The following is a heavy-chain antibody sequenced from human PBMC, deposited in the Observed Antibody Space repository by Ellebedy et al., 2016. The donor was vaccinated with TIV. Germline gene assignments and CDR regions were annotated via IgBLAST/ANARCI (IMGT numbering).Heavy chain of an antibody. Sequence: ASVKVSCKTSGFTFSSHYMHWVRQAPGQGLEWVGQINPSGDVTKYAQRFHGRVAITRDTSTSTVYMELSSLRSEDTAVYHCARDSGDYGPDYWGQGTLVTVSA. D-gene: IGHD4-17*01. CDR2: INPSGDVT. CDR3: ARDSGDYGPDY. CDR1: GFTFSSHY. V-gene: IGHV1-46*01. J-gene: IGHJ4*02.